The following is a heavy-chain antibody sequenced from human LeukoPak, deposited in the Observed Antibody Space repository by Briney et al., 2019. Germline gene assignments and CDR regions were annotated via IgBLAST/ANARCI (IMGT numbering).Heavy chain of an antibody. V-gene: IGHV4-39*01. D-gene: IGHD6-13*01. CDR3: ARGFGGSSWYGGNWFDP. CDR2: IYYSGST. CDR1: GGSISSSSYY. Sequence: PSETLSLTCTVSGGSISSSSYYWGWIRQPPGKGLEWIGSIYYSGSTYYNPSLKSRVTISVDTSKNQFSLKLSSVTAADTAVYYCARGFGGSSWYGGNWFDPWGQGTLVTVSS. J-gene: IGHJ5*02.